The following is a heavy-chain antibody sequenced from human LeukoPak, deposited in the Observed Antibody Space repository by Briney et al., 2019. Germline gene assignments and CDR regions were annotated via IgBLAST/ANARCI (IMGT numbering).Heavy chain of an antibody. CDR3: ARARVPIAVAGLYYFDY. CDR2: IKPDSGSS. V-gene: IGHV1-2*02. D-gene: IGHD6-19*01. J-gene: IGHJ4*02. CDR1: GYTFTAYY. Sequence: ASVKVSFKASGYTFTAYYIHWLRQAPGQGPEWMGWIKPDSGSSHYAQKFQGRVTMTRDTSSNSAYTDLTSLKSDDTALYYCARARVPIAVAGLYYFDYWGQGALVTVSS.